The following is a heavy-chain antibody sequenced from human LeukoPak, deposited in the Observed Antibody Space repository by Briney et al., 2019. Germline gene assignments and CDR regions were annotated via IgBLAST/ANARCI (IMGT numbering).Heavy chain of an antibody. CDR2: IYYSGST. CDR1: GGSISSYY. Sequence: SETLSLTCTVSGGSISSYYWSWIRRPPGKGLEWIGYIYYSGSTNYNPSLKSRVTISVDTSKNQFSLKLSSVTAADTAVYYCARGSIDYDSSGYYYYGMDVWGQGTTVTVSS. V-gene: IGHV4-59*01. D-gene: IGHD3-22*01. CDR3: ARGSIDYDSSGYYYYGMDV. J-gene: IGHJ6*02.